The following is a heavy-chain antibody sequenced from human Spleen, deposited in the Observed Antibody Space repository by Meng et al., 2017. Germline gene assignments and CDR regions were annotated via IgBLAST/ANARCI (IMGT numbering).Heavy chain of an antibody. J-gene: IGHJ5*02. D-gene: IGHD6-19*01. CDR3: AREGVAVAPWFDP. CDR2: IIPIFGTA. Sequence: QVELWQSGGEGKRPGSSVKGPCKASGGTFSSYAISWVGQAPGQGLEWMGGIIPIFGTANYAQKFQGRVTITADKSTSTAYMELSSLRSEDTAVYYCAREGVAVAPWFDPWGQGTLVTVSS. CDR1: GGTFSSYA. V-gene: IGHV1-69*06.